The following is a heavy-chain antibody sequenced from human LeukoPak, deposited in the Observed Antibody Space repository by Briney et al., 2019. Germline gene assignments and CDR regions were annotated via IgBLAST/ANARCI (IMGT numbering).Heavy chain of an antibody. CDR1: GFTFAGSA. D-gene: IGHD1-26*01. CDR2: ISGSGADT. CDR3: AKDRGFSGSYYGFDR. J-gene: IGHJ5*02. Sequence: PGGSLRLSCATSGFTFAGSAMGSVRQAPGKGLEWVSSISGSGADTYYADSVKGRFTISKDSSKNTLHLQMNSLRPEDTAVYYCAKDRGFSGSYYGFDRWGHGTLVTVSS. V-gene: IGHV3-23*01.